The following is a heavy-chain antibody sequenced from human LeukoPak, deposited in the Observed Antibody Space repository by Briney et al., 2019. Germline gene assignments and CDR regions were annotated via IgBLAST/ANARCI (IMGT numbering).Heavy chain of an antibody. Sequence: GGSLRLSCAASGFTFSTYAMNWVRQTPGKGLEWVSGISGSGGSTYYADSMKGRFTISRDNSKNTLYLQMNSLRAEDTAIYYCAKGEATGTYRRFEFWGPGNLVSVSS. J-gene: IGHJ4*02. V-gene: IGHV3-23*01. CDR2: ISGSGGST. D-gene: IGHD1-26*01. CDR3: AKGEATGTYRRFEF. CDR1: GFTFSTYA.